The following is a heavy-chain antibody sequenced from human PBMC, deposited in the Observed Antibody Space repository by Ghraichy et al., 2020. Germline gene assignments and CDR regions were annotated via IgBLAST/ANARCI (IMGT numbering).Heavy chain of an antibody. J-gene: IGHJ4*02. CDR2: IKRKTDSGTP. CDR3: TTDPGDYEDY. CDR1: GITFINAW. Sequence: GALNISCAASGITFINAWMSWVRQAPGKGLEWVGRIKRKTDSGTPDYAAPVKGRFTILRDDSKNTLYLQMNSLKTEDTAVYYCTTDPGDYEDYWGQGTLVIVSS. D-gene: IGHD4-17*01. V-gene: IGHV3-15*01.